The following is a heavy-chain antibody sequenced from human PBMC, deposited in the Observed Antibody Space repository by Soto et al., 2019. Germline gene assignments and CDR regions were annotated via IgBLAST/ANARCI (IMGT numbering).Heavy chain of an antibody. CDR2: IYYSGST. J-gene: IGHJ4*02. V-gene: IGHV4-31*03. D-gene: IGHD2-2*01. CDR1: GGSISSGGYY. CDR3: ARVCFKGSSCYAGPLSFDY. Sequence: SETLSLTCTVSGGSISSGGYYWSWIRQHPGKGLEWIGYIYYSGSTYYNPSLKSRVTISVDTSKNQFSLKLSSVTAADTAVYYCARVCFKGSSCYAGPLSFDYWGQGTLVTVSS.